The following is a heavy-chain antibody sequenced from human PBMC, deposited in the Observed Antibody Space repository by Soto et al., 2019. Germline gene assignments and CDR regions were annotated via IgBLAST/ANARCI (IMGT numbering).Heavy chain of an antibody. CDR2: INTYNGMT. CDR3: AKSPRGEMATD. CDR1: GYTFINYH. D-gene: IGHD5-12*01. J-gene: IGHJ4*02. V-gene: IGHV1-18*01. Sequence: QVQLVQSGGEVKKPGASVTVSCKASGYTFINYHITCVRQAPGQGLEWMAWINTYNGMTDYAQKFQGRVTMTRDTSTSTAYMEMRNLGADDTAVYCCAKSPRGEMATDWGQGTLVTVSS.